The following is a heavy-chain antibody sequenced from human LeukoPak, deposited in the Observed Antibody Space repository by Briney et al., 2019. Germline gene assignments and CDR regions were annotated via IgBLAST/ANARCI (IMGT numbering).Heavy chain of an antibody. CDR1: GFTFSSYA. J-gene: IGHJ4*02. D-gene: IGHD6-19*01. V-gene: IGHV4-34*08. CDR3: AGPQFYQQWLTY. CDR2: INHSGST. Sequence: GSLRLSCAASGFTFSSYAMSWIRQPPGKGLEWIGEINHSGSTNYNPSLKSRVTISVDTSKNQFSLKLSSVTAADTAVYYCAGPQFYQQWLTYWGQGTLVTVSS.